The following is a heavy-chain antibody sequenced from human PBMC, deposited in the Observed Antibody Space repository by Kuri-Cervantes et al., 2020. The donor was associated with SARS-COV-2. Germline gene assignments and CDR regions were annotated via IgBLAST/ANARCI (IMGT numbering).Heavy chain of an antibody. CDR2: ITRSSVYI. J-gene: IGHJ6*03. CDR3: ARDPVPQALPYYYYYMDV. CDR1: GFTFSAYT. Sequence: GESLKISCVASGFTFSAYTLNWVRQAPGKGLEWVSSITRSSVYISYADSVKGRFTISRDNAKNSLYLQMNSLRAEDTAVYYCARDPVPQALPYYYYYMDVWGKGTTVTVSS. V-gene: IGHV3-21*01.